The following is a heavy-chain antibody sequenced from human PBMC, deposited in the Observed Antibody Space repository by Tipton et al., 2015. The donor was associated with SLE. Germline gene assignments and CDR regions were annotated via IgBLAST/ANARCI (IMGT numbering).Heavy chain of an antibody. CDR2: IYHSGIT. Sequence: TLSLTCTVSGGSIRSYYWTWIRQPPGKRLEWIAYIYHSGITNYNPSLQSRVTISVDRSKNQFSLKLTSVTAADTAVYYCARNSPNAIFAFDFWGQGTLVSVSS. D-gene: IGHD2-21*01. CDR3: ARNSPNAIFAFDF. V-gene: IGHV4-59*12. J-gene: IGHJ4*02. CDR1: GGSIRSYY.